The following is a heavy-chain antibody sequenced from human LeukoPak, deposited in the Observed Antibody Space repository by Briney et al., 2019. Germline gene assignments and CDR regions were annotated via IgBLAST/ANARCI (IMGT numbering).Heavy chain of an antibody. CDR3: ARDSLYGVVDY. V-gene: IGHV1-18*01. D-gene: IGHD4-17*01. CDR2: ISAYNGNT. CDR1: GYTFTSYG. J-gene: IGHJ4*02. Sequence: ASVKVSCKASGYTFTSYGISWVRQAPGQGLEWMGWISAYNGNTNCAQKLQGRVTMTRDTSTSTVYMYLSSLRSEDTAVYYCARDSLYGVVDYWGQGTLVTVSS.